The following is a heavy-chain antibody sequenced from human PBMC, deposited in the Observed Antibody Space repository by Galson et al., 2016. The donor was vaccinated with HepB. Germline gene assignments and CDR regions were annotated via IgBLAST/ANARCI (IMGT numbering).Heavy chain of an antibody. CDR1: GFTCINSG. J-gene: IGHJ4*02. CDR3: TKDSGYDSVN. Sequence: SLRLSCAASGFTCINSGMSWVRQAPGKGLEWVSGISGDTTSYADSVKCRFTIPRDTSKNTLYLQMNSLRADDTAVYYCTKDSGYDSVNWGQGSLVTVSS. D-gene: IGHD5-12*01. V-gene: IGHV3-23*01. CDR2: ISGDTT.